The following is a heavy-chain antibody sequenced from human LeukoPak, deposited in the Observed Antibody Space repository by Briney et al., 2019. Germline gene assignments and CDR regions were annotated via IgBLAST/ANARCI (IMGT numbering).Heavy chain of an antibody. D-gene: IGHD3-10*01. Sequence: GGSLRLSCAASGFSFSSYAMSWVRQAPGKGLEWVSAISGSGGSTYYAHSVKGRFTISRDNSKNTLYLQMNSLRAEDTAVYYCAKVGKLWFGELLPSWGQGTLVTVSS. J-gene: IGHJ5*02. V-gene: IGHV3-23*01. CDR2: ISGSGGST. CDR3: AKVGKLWFGELLPS. CDR1: GFSFSSYA.